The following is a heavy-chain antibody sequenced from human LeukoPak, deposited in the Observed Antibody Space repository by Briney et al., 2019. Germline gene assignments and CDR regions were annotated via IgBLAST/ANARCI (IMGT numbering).Heavy chain of an antibody. Sequence: SETLSLTCTVYGGSISGSYWSWIRQPPGKGLEWIAYMYNSGSTNYNPSLKSRVTISIDTSKNQFSLKLSSLTAADTAIYYCARGIESYGDYGYWGQGILVTVSS. D-gene: IGHD4-17*01. CDR1: GGSISGSY. CDR2: MYNSGST. CDR3: ARGIESYGDYGY. V-gene: IGHV4-59*01. J-gene: IGHJ4*02.